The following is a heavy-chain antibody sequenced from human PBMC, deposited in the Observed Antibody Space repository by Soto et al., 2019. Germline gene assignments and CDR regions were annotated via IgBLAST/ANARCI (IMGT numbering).Heavy chain of an antibody. D-gene: IGHD6-19*01. J-gene: IGHJ4*02. Sequence: QVQLVQSGAEVKKPGSSVKVSCKASGGTFSSYAISWVRQAPGQGLEWMGGIIPIFGTANYAQKFQGRVMITADKSTSTAYMELTSLRSEDTAVYYCARARIAVAGTREFDYWGQGTLVTVSS. V-gene: IGHV1-69*06. CDR1: GGTFSSYA. CDR3: ARARIAVAGTREFDY. CDR2: IIPIFGTA.